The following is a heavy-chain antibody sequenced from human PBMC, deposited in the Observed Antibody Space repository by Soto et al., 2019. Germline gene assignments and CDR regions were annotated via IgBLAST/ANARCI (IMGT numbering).Heavy chain of an antibody. D-gene: IGHD5-12*01. CDR3: ARVGGEYSGYRDALDI. Sequence: GASVKVSCKASGYTFTSYYMNWVRQAPGQGLEWMGIINPSGGSTSYAQKSQGRVTMTRDTSTSTVYMELSSLRSEDTAVYYCARVGGEYSGYRDALDIWGRGTMVT. J-gene: IGHJ3*02. CDR1: GYTFTSYY. CDR2: INPSGGST. V-gene: IGHV1-46*03.